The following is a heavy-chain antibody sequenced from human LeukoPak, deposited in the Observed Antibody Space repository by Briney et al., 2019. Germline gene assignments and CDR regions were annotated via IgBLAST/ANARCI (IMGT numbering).Heavy chain of an antibody. V-gene: IGHV3-7*01. CDR2: IKQDGSEK. J-gene: IGHJ4*02. CDR3: ARDSL. Sequence: GGSLRLSCAASGFIFSNYWMSWVRQVPEKGLEWVANIKQDGSEKYYVDSVKGRFTISRDNAKNSLYLQMNSLRAEDTAVYYCARDSLWGQGTLVTVSS. CDR1: GFIFSNYW.